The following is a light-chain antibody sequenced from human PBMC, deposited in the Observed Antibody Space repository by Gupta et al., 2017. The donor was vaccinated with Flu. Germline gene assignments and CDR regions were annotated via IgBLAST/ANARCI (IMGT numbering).Light chain of an antibody. Sequence: PSTLSASVGDRLTITCRASQSISSWLAWYQQKPGKAPKLLIYKASSLESGVPSRFSGSGSGTDFTLTISSLRPDDFATYYCQQYNSYPLTFGGGTKVEIK. CDR1: QSISSW. J-gene: IGKJ4*01. CDR3: QQYNSYPLT. V-gene: IGKV1-5*03. CDR2: KAS.